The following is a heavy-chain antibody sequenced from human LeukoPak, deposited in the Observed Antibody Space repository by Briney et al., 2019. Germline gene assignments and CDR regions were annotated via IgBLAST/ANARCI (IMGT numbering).Heavy chain of an antibody. CDR2: INPNSGGT. D-gene: IGHD4-17*01. V-gene: IGHV1-2*02. J-gene: IGHJ4*02. CDR3: AREISDYASAY. Sequence: ASVTVSCKASGYPFTFYYIHWVRQAPGQGLEWMGWINPNSGGTNYAQKFQGRVTMTSDTSITTAYMDLSRLTSDDTAVYYCAREISDYASAYWGQGTLVTVSS. CDR1: GYPFTFYY.